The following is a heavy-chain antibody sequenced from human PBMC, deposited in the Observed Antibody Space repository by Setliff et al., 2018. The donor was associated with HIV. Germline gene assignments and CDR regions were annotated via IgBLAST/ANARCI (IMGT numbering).Heavy chain of an antibody. D-gene: IGHD2-15*01. CDR2: MFHSGTT. CDR3: ARGYCSGGSCYVRSYYFDY. V-gene: IGHV4-31*03. CDR1: GGSISSDGHY. J-gene: IGHJ4*02. Sequence: SETLSLTCTVSGGSISSDGHYCSWLRQHPEKGLEWIGYMFHSGTTYYNPSLKSRVTISVDTSKNQFSLKLSSVTAADTAVYYCARGYCSGGSCYVRSYYFDYWGQGALVTVSS.